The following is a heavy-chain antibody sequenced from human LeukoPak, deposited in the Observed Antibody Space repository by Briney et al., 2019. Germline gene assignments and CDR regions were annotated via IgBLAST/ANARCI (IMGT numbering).Heavy chain of an antibody. V-gene: IGHV3-74*01. J-gene: IGHJ4*02. CDR3: TLGEWLQPFDY. CDR1: GVTFSAYW. CDR2: ISPDGNSK. Sequence: GGSLRLSCAASGVTFSAYWMHWVRQGPGKGLEWVSRISPDGNSKDYADAAKGRFGISRDNAKNTLYLQMNSLRAEDTAVYYCTLGEWLQPFDYWGQGTLVTVSS. D-gene: IGHD3-16*01.